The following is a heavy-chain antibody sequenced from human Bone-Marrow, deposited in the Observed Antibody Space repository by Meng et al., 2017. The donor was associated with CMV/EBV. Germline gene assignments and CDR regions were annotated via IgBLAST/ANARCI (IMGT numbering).Heavy chain of an antibody. V-gene: IGHV1-2*02. Sequence: ASVKVSCKASGYTFTGYYMHWVRQAPGQGLEWMGWINPNSGGTNYAQKFQGRVTMTRDTSISTAYMELSSLTSDDTAVYYCARTRIEVEPDGRKIKYYNYGMDVWGQGTTVTVYS. J-gene: IGHJ6*01. CDR1: GYTFTGYY. CDR2: INPNSGGT. D-gene: IGHD2-2*01. CDR3: ARTRIEVEPDGRKIKYYNYGMDV.